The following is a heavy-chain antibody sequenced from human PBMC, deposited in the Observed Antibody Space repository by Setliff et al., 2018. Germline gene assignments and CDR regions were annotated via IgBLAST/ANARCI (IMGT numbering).Heavy chain of an antibody. Sequence: PSETLSLTCSVSGGSIDSHYWSWIRQPPGKGLEWIGSIYYSGSTYYNPSLKSRVTISVDTSKNQFSLKLSSVTAADTAVYYCARDRQWLVHGYYYYGMDVWGQGTTVTVSS. D-gene: IGHD6-19*01. V-gene: IGHV4-59*05. J-gene: IGHJ6*02. CDR1: GGSIDSHY. CDR3: ARDRQWLVHGYYYYGMDV. CDR2: IYYSGST.